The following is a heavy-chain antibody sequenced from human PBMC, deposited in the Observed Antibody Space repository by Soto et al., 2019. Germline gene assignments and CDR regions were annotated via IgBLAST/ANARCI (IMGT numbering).Heavy chain of an antibody. CDR3: AAEMGATQGPFDN. V-gene: IGHV3-23*01. CDR2: LSNTGRRT. J-gene: IGHJ4*02. D-gene: IGHD1-26*01. Sequence: GGSLRLSCVVSVFPFGANAMSWVRQAPGKGLEWVSGLSNTGRRTSYADSVKGRFIISRDNSENTVYLQMNSLRVEDTAVYYCAAEMGATQGPFDNWGQGTLVPVSS. CDR1: VFPFGANA.